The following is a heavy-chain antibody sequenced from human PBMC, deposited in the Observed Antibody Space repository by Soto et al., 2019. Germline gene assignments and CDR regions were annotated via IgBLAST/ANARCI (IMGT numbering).Heavy chain of an antibody. CDR1: GFTFSSYP. CDR3: ARSIVLVTALDY. CDR2: ISYDGSNK. D-gene: IGHD2-21*02. J-gene: IGHJ4*02. Sequence: GGSLRLSCAASGFTFSSYPMHWVRQAPGKGLEWVAVISYDGSNKHYADPVKGRFTISRDSSKDTLYLQINSLKPEDSAVYYCARSIVLVTALDYWGQGTLVTVSS. V-gene: IGHV3-30-3*01.